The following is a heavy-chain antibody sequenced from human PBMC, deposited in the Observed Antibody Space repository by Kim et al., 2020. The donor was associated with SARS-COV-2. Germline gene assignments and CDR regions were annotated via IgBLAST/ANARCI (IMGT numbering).Heavy chain of an antibody. D-gene: IGHD6-19*01. J-gene: IGHJ5*02. Sequence: YTGSVKGRFTISRDDSKSIAYLQMNSLKTEDTAVYYCTRADEGWYGWFDPWGQGTLVTVSS. V-gene: IGHV3-49*01. CDR3: TRADEGWYGWFDP.